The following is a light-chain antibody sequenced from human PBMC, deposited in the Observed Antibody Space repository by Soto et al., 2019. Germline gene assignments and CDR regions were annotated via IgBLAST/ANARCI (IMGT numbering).Light chain of an antibody. J-gene: IGKJ2*01. CDR2: GAS. V-gene: IGKV3-20*01. CDR1: QSVPSNY. CDR3: HLYGSSHQT. Sequence: EIVLTQSPGTLSLSPGERATLFCRASQSVPSNYLAWYKQRPGQAPRLLIYGASSRATGIPDRFSGSGSGTDFTLTISSLDPEDFAVFYCHLYGSSHQTFGQGTRLDI.